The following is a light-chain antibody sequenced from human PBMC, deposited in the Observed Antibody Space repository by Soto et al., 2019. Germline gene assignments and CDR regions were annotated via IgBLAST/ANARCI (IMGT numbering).Light chain of an antibody. V-gene: IGLV2-11*01. CDR3: CSHAGSYTYV. J-gene: IGLJ1*01. CDR1: SSDVGGYNY. CDR2: DVT. Sequence: LTQPRSVSGSPGRSLTISCTGTSSDVGGYNYVSWYQQYPGKVPKLMIYDVTKRPSGVPDRFSGSKSGNTASLTISGLQAEDEADYYCCSHAGSYTYVFGTGTKVTVL.